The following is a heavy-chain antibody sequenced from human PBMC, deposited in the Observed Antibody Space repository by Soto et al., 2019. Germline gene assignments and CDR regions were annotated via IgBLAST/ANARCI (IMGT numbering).Heavy chain of an antibody. CDR1: GYTFTSYD. V-gene: IGHV1-18*01. Sequence: ASVKVSCKASGYTFTSYDINWVRQATGQGLEWMGWMSAYNGNTDYAQKLQGRVTMTTDTSTSTAYMELRSLRSDDTAVYYCARGTAYGDYVSRWFDPWGQGTLVTVSS. CDR3: ARGTAYGDYVSRWFDP. CDR2: MSAYNGNT. J-gene: IGHJ5*02. D-gene: IGHD4-17*01.